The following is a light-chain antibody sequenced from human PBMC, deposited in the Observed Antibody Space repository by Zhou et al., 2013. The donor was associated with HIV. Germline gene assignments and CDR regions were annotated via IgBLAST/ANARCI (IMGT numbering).Light chain of an antibody. CDR1: QSVRSSY. CDR2: GAS. V-gene: IGKV3-20*01. J-gene: IGKJ1*01. Sequence: EIVLTQSPGTLSLSPGERATLSCRASQSVRSSYLAWYQQKPGQAPRLLIYGASGRATGIPDRFSGSGSGTDFTLTISRLEPEDFAVYYCQYYSNWPRTFGQGTKVEIK. CDR3: QYYSNWPRT.